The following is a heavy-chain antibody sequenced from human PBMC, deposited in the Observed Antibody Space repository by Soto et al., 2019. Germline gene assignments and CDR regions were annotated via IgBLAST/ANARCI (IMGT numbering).Heavy chain of an antibody. CDR3: AKEYGSTWIDH. CDR1: GFTFSSYG. Sequence: PGGSLRLSCAASGFTFSSYGMHWVRQAPGKGLEWVAVIWYDGSNKYYADSVKGRFTISRDNSKNTLYLQMNSLRDEDTAVYYCAKEYGSTWIDHWGQGTPVTVSS. D-gene: IGHD6-13*01. CDR2: IWYDGSNK. V-gene: IGHV3-30*02. J-gene: IGHJ4*02.